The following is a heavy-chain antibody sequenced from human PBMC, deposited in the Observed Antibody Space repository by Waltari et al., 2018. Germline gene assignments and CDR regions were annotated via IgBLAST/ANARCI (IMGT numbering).Heavy chain of an antibody. V-gene: IGHV4-39*01. CDR2: IYYSGST. CDR3: ARLGDSSLIDY. D-gene: IGHD6-13*01. CDR1: GSSISSRSYY. J-gene: IGHJ4*02. Sequence: QLQLQESGPGLVKPSETLSLTCTVSGSSISSRSYYWGWIRPPPGKGLEWIGSIYYSGSTYYNPSLKSRVTISVDTSKNQFSLKLSSVTAADTAVYYCARLGDSSLIDYWGQGTLVTVSS.